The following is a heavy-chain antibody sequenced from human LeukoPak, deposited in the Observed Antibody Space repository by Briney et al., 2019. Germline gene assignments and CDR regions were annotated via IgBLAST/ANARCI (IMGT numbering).Heavy chain of an antibody. CDR3: ARELYYYDSSGYYTHFDY. CDR2: IYTSGST. CDR1: GGSISSYY. V-gene: IGHV4-4*07. D-gene: IGHD3-22*01. J-gene: IGHJ4*02. Sequence: PSETLSLTCTVSGGSISSYYWSWIRQPAGKGLEWIGRIYTSGSTNYNPSLKSRATMSVDTSKNQFSLKLSSVTAADTAVYYCARELYYYDSSGYYTHFDYWGQGTLVTVSS.